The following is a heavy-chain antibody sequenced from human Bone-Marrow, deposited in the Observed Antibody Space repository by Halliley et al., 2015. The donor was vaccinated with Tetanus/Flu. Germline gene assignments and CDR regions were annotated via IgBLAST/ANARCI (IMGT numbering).Heavy chain of an antibody. CDR3: ARGPTENSFFFFRMDV. CDR1: GFTFGDYT. J-gene: IGHJ6*02. V-gene: IGHV3-49*04. CDR2: IRKKGFGGTT. Sequence: SLRLSCTGSGFTFGDYTMNWVRQAPGKGLEWVGFIRKKGFGGTTEYAASVKGRFMISRDDSKSIAYLQIYTLRTEDTAVYYCARGPTENSFFFFRMDVWGQGTTVSVSS. D-gene: IGHD2-21*01.